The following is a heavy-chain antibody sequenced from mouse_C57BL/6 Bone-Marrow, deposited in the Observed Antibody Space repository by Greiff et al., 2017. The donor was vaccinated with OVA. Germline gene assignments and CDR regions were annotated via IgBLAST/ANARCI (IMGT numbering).Heavy chain of an antibody. CDR1: GYTFTSYW. D-gene: IGHD1-1*01. V-gene: IGHV1-52*01. J-gene: IGHJ1*03. Sequence: QVQLQQPGAELVRPGSSVKLSCKASGYTFTSYWMHWVKQRPIQGLEWIGNIDPSDSETHYNQKFKDKATLTVDKSSSTAYMQLSSLTSEDSAVYYCARDYGSTLWYFDVWGTGTTVTFSS. CDR3: ARDYGSTLWYFDV. CDR2: IDPSDSET.